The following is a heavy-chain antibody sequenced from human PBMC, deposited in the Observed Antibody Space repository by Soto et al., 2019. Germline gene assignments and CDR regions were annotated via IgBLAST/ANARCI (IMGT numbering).Heavy chain of an antibody. D-gene: IGHD3-22*01. V-gene: IGHV3-74*01. CDR3: ARGPNYYDSSGYYSH. J-gene: IGHJ4*02. CDR1: GFTFSSYG. CDR2: INSDGSST. Sequence: GGSLRLSCAASGFTFSSYGMHWVRQAPGKGLEWVSRINSDGSSTSYADSVKGRFTISRDNAKNTLYLQMNSLRAEDTAVYYCARGPNYYDSSGYYSHWGQGTLVTVSS.